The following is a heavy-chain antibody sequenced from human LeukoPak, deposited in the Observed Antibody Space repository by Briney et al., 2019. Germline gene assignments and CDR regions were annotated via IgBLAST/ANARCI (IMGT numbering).Heavy chain of an antibody. V-gene: IGHV4-59*02. D-gene: IGHD6-13*01. J-gene: IGHJ5*02. Sequence: SETLSLTCTISGGSVSDYYWSWIRQPPGKGLEWIGYIYYSGSTNYNPSLKSRVTISVDTSKNQFSLKLSSVTAADTAVYYCARARVAAAGNWFDPWGQGTLVTVSS. CDR3: ARARVAAAGNWFDP. CDR1: GGSVSDYY. CDR2: IYYSGST.